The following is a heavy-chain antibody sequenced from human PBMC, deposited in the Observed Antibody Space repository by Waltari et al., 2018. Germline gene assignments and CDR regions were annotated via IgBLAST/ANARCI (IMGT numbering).Heavy chain of an antibody. J-gene: IGHJ2*01. CDR2: ISGS. CDR1: GFTFRSYA. CDR3: AKDLGGFSGSHWYFDL. D-gene: IGHD5-12*01. Sequence: EVQLVESGGGLVQPGGSLRLSCAASGFTFRSYAMSWVRQAPGRVMEWVSSISGSDGRFTISRDNVKKTLFLQMNSLRADDAAVYYCAKDLGGFSGSHWYFDLWGRGTLVTVSS. V-gene: IGHV3-23*04.